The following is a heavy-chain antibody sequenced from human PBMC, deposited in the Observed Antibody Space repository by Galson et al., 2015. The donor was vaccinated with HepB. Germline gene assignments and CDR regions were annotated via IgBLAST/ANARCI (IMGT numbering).Heavy chain of an antibody. V-gene: IGHV1-2*02. Sequence: CKASGYRFTNYYIHWVRQAPGQGLEWVGWVNPNSGGTNFAQNFQGRVTMTRDTSISTAYMEVSRLRSDDTAVYYCARDRGIRIAAVWGQGTTVTVSS. CDR2: VNPNSGGT. D-gene: IGHD6-13*01. CDR1: GYRFTNYY. J-gene: IGHJ6*02. CDR3: ARDRGIRIAAV.